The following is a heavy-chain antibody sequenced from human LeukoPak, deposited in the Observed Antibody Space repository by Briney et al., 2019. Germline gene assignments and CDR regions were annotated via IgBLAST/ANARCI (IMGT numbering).Heavy chain of an antibody. J-gene: IGHJ4*02. CDR2: ISSSSSYI. Sequence: GRSLRLSCAASGFTFSSYSMNWVRQAPGKGLEWVSSISSSSSYIYYADSVKGRFTISRDNAKNSLYLQMNSLRAEDTAVYYCANMGASYYYDSSGPLEYWGQGTLVTVSS. V-gene: IGHV3-21*01. D-gene: IGHD3-22*01. CDR1: GFTFSSYS. CDR3: ANMGASYYYDSSGPLEY.